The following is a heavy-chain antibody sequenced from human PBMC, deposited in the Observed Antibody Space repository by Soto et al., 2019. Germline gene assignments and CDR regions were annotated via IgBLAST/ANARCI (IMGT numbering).Heavy chain of an antibody. D-gene: IGHD3-3*01. Sequence: PGGSLRLSCAASGFTFSSYSMNWVRQAPGKGLEWVSSISSSSSYIYYADSVKGRFTISRDNAKNSLYLQMNSLRAEDTAVYYCARDGRFLEWAFSDYWGQGTLVTVSS. V-gene: IGHV3-21*01. J-gene: IGHJ4*02. CDR1: GFTFSSYS. CDR2: ISSSSSYI. CDR3: ARDGRFLEWAFSDY.